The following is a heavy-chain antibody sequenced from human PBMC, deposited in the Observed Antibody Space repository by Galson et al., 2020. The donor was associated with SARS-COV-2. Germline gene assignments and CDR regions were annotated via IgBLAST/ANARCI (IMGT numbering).Heavy chain of an antibody. Sequence: GESLKISCAASGFTFSSYAMSWVRQAPGKGLEWVSAISGSGGSTYYADSVKGRFTISRDNSKNTLYLQMNSLRAKDTAVYYCAKDRQLQEKPLWFGELLVPNFDYWGQGTLVTVSS. J-gene: IGHJ4*02. CDR3: AKDRQLQEKPLWFGELLVPNFDY. D-gene: IGHD3-10*01. CDR2: ISGSGGST. CDR1: GFTFSSYA. V-gene: IGHV3-23*01.